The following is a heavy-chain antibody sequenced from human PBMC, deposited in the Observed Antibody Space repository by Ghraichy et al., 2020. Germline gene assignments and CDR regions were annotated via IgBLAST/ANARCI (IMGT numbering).Heavy chain of an antibody. Sequence: ETLSLTCAASGFTFSTYWMSWVRQAPGKGLEWVANINQDEREKYYVDSVKGRFIISRDNAKNSLYLQMNTLRVEDTAVYYCARDSGSYDHYYFGMAVWGQGTTVIVSS. J-gene: IGHJ6*02. CDR3: ARDSGSYDHYYFGMAV. CDR2: INQDEREK. CDR1: GFTFSTYW. D-gene: IGHD1-26*01. V-gene: IGHV3-7*01.